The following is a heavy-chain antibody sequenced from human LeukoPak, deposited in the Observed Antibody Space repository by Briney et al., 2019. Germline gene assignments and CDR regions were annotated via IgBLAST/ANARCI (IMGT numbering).Heavy chain of an antibody. D-gene: IGHD4-23*01. V-gene: IGHV4-31*03. CDR1: GGSVSSDSYY. CDR2: IYYSGST. CDR3: ARSHDYGGLSFDY. Sequence: PSETLSLTCTVSGGSVSSDSYYWSWIRQPPGKGLEWIGYIYYSGSTYYNPSLKSRVTISVDTSKNQFSLKLSSVTAADTAVYYCARSHDYGGLSFDYWGQGTLVTVSS. J-gene: IGHJ4*02.